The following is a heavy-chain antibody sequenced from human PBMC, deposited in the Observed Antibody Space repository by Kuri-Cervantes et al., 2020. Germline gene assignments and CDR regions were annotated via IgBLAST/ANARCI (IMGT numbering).Heavy chain of an antibody. J-gene: IGHJ4*02. CDR1: GGSISSYY. D-gene: IGHD2-21*01. Sequence: GSLRLSCAVSGGSISSYYWSWIRQPPGRGLEWIGYIYYSGSTNYNPSLKSRVTISVDTSKNQFSLKLSSVTAADTAVYYCARALRPYYYFDYWGQGTLVTDSS. CDR3: ARALRPYYYFDY. CDR2: IYYSGST. V-gene: IGHV4-59*13.